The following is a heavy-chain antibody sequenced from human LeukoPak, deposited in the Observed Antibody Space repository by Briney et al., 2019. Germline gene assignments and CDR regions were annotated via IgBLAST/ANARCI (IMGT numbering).Heavy chain of an antibody. CDR2: INPNGGGT. CDR1: GYTFTSYY. CDR3: ARDFGGRWYTAMPTGFDY. D-gene: IGHD5-18*01. J-gene: IGHJ4*02. V-gene: IGHV1-2*02. Sequence: GASVKVSCKASGYTFTSYYIHWVRQVPGQGLESVGWINPNGGGTNYAQKFQGRVTMTRDTSISTAYMELNSLRAEDTAVYYCARDFGGRWYTAMPTGFDYWGQGTLVTVSS.